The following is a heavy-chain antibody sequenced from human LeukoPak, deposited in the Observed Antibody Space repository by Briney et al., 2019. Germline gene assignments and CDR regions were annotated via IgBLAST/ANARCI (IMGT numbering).Heavy chain of an antibody. V-gene: IGHV3-30*18. CDR1: GFTFSSHG. CDR3: ANGLRTDTAMFE. J-gene: IGHJ4*02. CDR2: ISYDGSSK. D-gene: IGHD5-18*01. Sequence: GGSLRLSCAASGFTFSSHGMHWVRQAPGKGLEWVAIISYDGSSKYYADSVTGRFTFSRDNSKNTLYLQMDSLRAEDTAVYYCANGLRTDTAMFEWGQGTLVTVSS.